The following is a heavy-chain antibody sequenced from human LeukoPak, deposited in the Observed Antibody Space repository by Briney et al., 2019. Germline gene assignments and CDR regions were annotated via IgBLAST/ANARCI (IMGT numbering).Heavy chain of an antibody. Sequence: GASVKVSCKASGYTFTSYGISWVRQAPGQGLEWMGWISAYNGNTNYAQKLRGRVTMTTDTSTSTAYMELRSLRSDDTAVYYCAGAHGYCSSTSCHLDYMDVWGKGTTVTVSS. J-gene: IGHJ6*03. V-gene: IGHV1-18*01. CDR3: AGAHGYCSSTSCHLDYMDV. CDR2: ISAYNGNT. D-gene: IGHD2-2*03. CDR1: GYTFTSYG.